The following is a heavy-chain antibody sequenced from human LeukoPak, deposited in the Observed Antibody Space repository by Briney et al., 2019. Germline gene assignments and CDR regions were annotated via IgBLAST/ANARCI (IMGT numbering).Heavy chain of an antibody. V-gene: IGHV3-9*01. CDR1: GFTFDDYA. CDR3: AKDIRAYSSSWYYFDY. Sequence: PGRTLRLSCAASGFTFDDYATHWVRQAPGKGLEWVSGISWNSGSIGYADSVKGRFTISRDNTKNSLYLQMNCLRAEDTALYYCAKDIRAYSSSWYYFDYWGQGTLVTVSS. CDR2: ISWNSGSI. D-gene: IGHD6-13*01. J-gene: IGHJ4*02.